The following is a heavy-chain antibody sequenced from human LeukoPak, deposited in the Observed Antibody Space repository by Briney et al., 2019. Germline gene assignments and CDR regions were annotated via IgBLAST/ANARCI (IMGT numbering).Heavy chain of an antibody. V-gene: IGHV3-23*01. J-gene: IGHJ4*02. D-gene: IGHD3-10*01. CDR2: ISGSGGST. Sequence: GGSLRLSCAASGFTFSSYAMSWVRQAPGKGLEWVSAISGSGGSTYYADSVKGRFTISRDNSENTLYLQMNSLRAEDTAVYYCAKDGSGSSKGDYWGQGTLVTVSS. CDR1: GFTFSSYA. CDR3: AKDGSGSSKGDY.